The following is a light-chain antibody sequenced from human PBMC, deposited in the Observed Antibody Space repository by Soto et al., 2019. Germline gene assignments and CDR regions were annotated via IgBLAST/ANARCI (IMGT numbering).Light chain of an antibody. J-gene: IGLJ1*01. Sequence: QSALTQPASVSGSPGQSSTMSCTGTSRDVGSYDFVSWYQQHPGKAPKLLIYEVSNRPSGVSARFSGSKSDNTASLTISGLQAADEADYFCSSYSSSTVRYVFGSGTKLTVL. CDR3: SSYSSSTVRYV. CDR1: SRDVGSYDF. CDR2: EVS. V-gene: IGLV2-14*01.